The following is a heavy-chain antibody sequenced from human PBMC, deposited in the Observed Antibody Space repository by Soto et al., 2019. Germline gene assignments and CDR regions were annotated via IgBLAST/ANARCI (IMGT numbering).Heavy chain of an antibody. CDR1: GYTFTGYY. J-gene: IGHJ5*01. V-gene: IGHV1-2*04. CDR3: PRGGYLLWFGGRTWFDS. Sequence: QVQLEQSGAEVKKPVASVKVSCKASGYTFTGYYMHWVRQAPGQGLEWIGWINPNSGGTNHAQKFPGWVTMTRDAAISTAYVELSRLRADDTAVYYCPRGGYLLWFGGRTWFDSWGQGTLVTVTS. CDR2: INPNSGGT. D-gene: IGHD3-10*01.